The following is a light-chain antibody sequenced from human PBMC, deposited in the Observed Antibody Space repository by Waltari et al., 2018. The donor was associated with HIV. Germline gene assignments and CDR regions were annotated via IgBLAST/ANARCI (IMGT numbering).Light chain of an antibody. Sequence: QSVLTQPPSASGTPGQRVTISCSGSSSNIGSNYVYWYQQLPGTAPKLLIYRNNQRPSGVPDRFSGSKSGTSASLTISGLQAEDEADYYCCSCPRSGIRYVFETGTKVTVL. CDR1: SSNIGSNY. V-gene: IGLV1-47*01. CDR3: CSCPRSGIRYV. CDR2: RNN. J-gene: IGLJ1*01.